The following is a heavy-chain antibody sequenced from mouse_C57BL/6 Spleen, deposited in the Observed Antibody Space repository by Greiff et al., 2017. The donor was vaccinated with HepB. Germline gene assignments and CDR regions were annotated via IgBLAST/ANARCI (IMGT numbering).Heavy chain of an antibody. D-gene: IGHD1-1*01. CDR3: ARIKKIVATYVDY. CDR1: GYTFTSYW. V-gene: IGHV1S81*02. J-gene: IGHJ2*01. Sequence: QVQLQQSGAELVKAGASVKMSCKASGYTFTSYWMHWVKQRLGQGLEWFAETNPTNGRTYYNEKFKSKATLTVDKSSSTAYMLLRGPTFEDSAVYYCARIKKIVATYVDYGGQGTTLTVSA. CDR2: TNPTNGRT.